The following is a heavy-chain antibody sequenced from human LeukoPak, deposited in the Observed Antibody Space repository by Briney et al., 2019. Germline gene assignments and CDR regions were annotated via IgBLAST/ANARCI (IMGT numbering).Heavy chain of an antibody. CDR3: ARETILAVAGDF. V-gene: IGHV3-48*01. Sequence: PGGSLRLSCAASGFTFNRNNMNWVRQAQGKGLEWVSYISSTSITMYYADSVKGRFTISRDNAKNSLYLQMNSLRADDTAVYYCARETILAVAGDFWGQGTLVTVSS. J-gene: IGHJ4*02. D-gene: IGHD6-19*01. CDR2: ISSTSITM. CDR1: GFTFNRNN.